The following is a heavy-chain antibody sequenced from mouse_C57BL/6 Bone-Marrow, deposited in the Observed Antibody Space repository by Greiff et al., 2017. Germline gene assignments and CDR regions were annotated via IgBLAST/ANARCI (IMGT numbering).Heavy chain of an antibody. V-gene: IGHV5-4*01. CDR1: GFTFSSYA. Sequence: EVQLVESGGGLVKPGGSLKLSCAASGFTFSSYAMSWVRQTPEKRLEWVATISDGGSYTYYPDNVKGRFTISRANAKNNLYLQMSHLKSEDTAMYYCARGVITTSFAYWGQGTLVTVSA. CDR2: ISDGGSYT. D-gene: IGHD2-4*01. J-gene: IGHJ3*01. CDR3: ARGVITTSFAY.